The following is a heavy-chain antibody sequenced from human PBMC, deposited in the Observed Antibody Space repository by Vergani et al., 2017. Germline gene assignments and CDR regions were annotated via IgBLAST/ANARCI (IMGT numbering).Heavy chain of an antibody. J-gene: IGHJ4*02. V-gene: IGHV2-5*01. CDR1: GFSLSTSGVG. CDR2: IYWNDDK. Sequence: QITLKESGPTLVKPTQTLTLTCTFSGFSLSTSGVGVGWIRQPPGKALEWLALIYWNDDKRYSQSLKSRLTITKDTSKTQVVLTMTNMDPVDTATYYGAHRPTQPGYSKGIYFDYWGQGTLVTVSS. CDR3: AHRPTQPGYSKGIYFDY. D-gene: IGHD6-13*01.